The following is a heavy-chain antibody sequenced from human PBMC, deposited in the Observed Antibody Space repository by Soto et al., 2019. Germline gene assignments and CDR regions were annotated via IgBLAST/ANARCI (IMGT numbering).Heavy chain of an antibody. Sequence: PSETLSLTCTVSGGSVSSSSYYWGWIRQPPGKGLEWIGSIYYSGSTYYNPSLKSRVTISVDTSKNQFSLKLSSVTAADTAVYYCAAFHDDFWRRDYWGQGTLVTVSS. CDR3: AAFHDDFWRRDY. V-gene: IGHV4-39*01. CDR2: IYYSGST. J-gene: IGHJ4*02. CDR1: GGSVSSSSYY. D-gene: IGHD3-3*01.